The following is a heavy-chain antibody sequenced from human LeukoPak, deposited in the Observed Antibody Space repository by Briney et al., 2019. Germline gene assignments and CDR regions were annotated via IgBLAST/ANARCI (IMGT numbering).Heavy chain of an antibody. V-gene: IGHV3-33*01. D-gene: IGHD1-26*01. CDR1: GFNFSYYA. Sequence: GGSLRLSCTTSGFNFSYYAMHWVRQAPGKGLAWVALIWFDGTNEYYEASVKGRFTISRDNSKDTVFLQMNSLTVDDTAVYYCARLVGGTTGATDYWGQGSLVSVS. J-gene: IGHJ4*02. CDR2: IWFDGTNE. CDR3: ARLVGGTTGATDY.